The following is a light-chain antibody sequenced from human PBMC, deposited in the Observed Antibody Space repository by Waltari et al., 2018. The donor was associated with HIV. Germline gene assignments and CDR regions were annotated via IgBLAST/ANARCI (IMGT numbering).Light chain of an antibody. J-gene: IGKJ2*01. CDR3: QQYSSLTRT. CDR2: GAS. V-gene: IGKV3-20*01. Sequence: KRGQAPRLLIYGASSRATGIPDRISGSGSGTDFTLTISRLEPEDFAVYYCQQYSSLTRTFGQGTKLEI.